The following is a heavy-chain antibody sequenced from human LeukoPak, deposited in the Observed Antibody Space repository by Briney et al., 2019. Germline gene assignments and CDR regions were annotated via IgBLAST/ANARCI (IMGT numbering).Heavy chain of an antibody. D-gene: IGHD6-19*01. J-gene: IGHJ1*01. Sequence: ASVKVSCKASGYSFTNYGISWVRQAPGQGLEWMGWISADSGNTNYAQNFHGRLTLTTDTSTSTVYMELRSLRSNDTAVYYCARVLGSSGWSPTQYFQHWGQGTLVTVSS. CDR2: ISADSGNT. CDR3: ARVLGSSGWSPTQYFQH. V-gene: IGHV1-18*01. CDR1: GYSFTNYG.